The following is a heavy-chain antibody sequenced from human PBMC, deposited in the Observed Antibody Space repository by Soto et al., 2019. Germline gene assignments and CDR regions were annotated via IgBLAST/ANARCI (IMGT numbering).Heavy chain of an antibody. V-gene: IGHV4-39*07. J-gene: IGHJ4*02. D-gene: IGHD6-13*01. CDR3: ARVYTGSFDY. Sequence: SETLSLTCTVSGDSITSNSYFWAWIRQPPGKGLEWIGSIYYSGTTYYNPSLKSRVTISVDTSKNQFSLKLSSVTAADTAVYYWARVYTGSFDYWGQGTLVTVSS. CDR2: IYYSGTT. CDR1: GDSITSNSYF.